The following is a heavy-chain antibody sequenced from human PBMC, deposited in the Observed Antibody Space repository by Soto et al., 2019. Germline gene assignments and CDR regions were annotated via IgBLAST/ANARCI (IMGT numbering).Heavy chain of an antibody. J-gene: IGHJ5*02. CDR1: GGSISSSSYY. CDR3: ARHLGRIQLWSDNNWFDP. Sequence: SETLSLTCTVSGGSISSSSYYWGWIRQPPWKGLEWIGSIYYSGSTYYNPSLKSRVTISVDTSKNQFSLKLSSVTAADTAVYYCARHLGRIQLWSDNNWFDPWGQGXLVTVYS. D-gene: IGHD5-18*01. V-gene: IGHV4-39*01. CDR2: IYYSGST.